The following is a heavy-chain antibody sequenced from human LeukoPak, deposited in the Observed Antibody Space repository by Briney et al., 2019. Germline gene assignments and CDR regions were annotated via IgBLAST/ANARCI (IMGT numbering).Heavy chain of an antibody. D-gene: IGHD3-3*01. CDR3: ARGYSLRFLEWLLIDY. Sequence: GGSLRLSCAASGFTVSSNYMSWVRQAPGKGLEWVSVIYSGGSTYYADSVKGRFTISRDNSKNTLYLQMNSLRAEDTAVYYCARGYSLRFLEWLLIDYWGQGTLVTVSS. J-gene: IGHJ4*02. V-gene: IGHV3-66*01. CDR2: IYSGGST. CDR1: GFTVSSNY.